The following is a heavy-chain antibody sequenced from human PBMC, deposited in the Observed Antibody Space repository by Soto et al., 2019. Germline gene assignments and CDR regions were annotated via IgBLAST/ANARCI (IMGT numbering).Heavy chain of an antibody. CDR1: GGSISSYY. CDR2: IYYSGST. D-gene: IGHD3-3*01. Sequence: QVQLQESGPGLVKPSETLSLTCTVSGGSISSYYWSWIRQPPGKGLEWIGYIYYSGSTNYNPSLKSRVTISVDTAKNQFTVKLSSVAAADTAVYYCARHDFWSGQSTVDIWGQGTMVTVSS. CDR3: ARHDFWSGQSTVDI. J-gene: IGHJ3*02. V-gene: IGHV4-59*01.